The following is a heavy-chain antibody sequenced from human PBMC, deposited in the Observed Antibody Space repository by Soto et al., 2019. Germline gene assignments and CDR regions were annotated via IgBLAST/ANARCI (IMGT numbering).Heavy chain of an antibody. Sequence: QVQLVQSGAEVKKPGASVKVSCKASGYTFTSYGISWVRQAPGQGLEWMGWNSAYNGNTNYAQKLQGRVTMSTDTSTSTAYLALRSLRSDDTAVYYCARDPLDWLRFFSYYFDSWGQGTLVTVSS. CDR2: NSAYNGNT. CDR3: ARDPLDWLRFFSYYFDS. CDR1: GYTFTSYG. D-gene: IGHD5-12*01. J-gene: IGHJ4*02. V-gene: IGHV1-18*01.